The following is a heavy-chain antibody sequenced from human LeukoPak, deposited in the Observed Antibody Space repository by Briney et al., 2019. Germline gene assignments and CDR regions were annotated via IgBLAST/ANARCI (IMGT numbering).Heavy chain of an antibody. V-gene: IGHV1-2*02. D-gene: IGHD3-10*01. CDR1: GYTFTGYY. CDR2: ANPTSGGT. CDR3: ARDLLWFGELLPHYYYYGMDV. J-gene: IGHJ6*02. Sequence: ASVKVSCKASGYTFTGYYMHWVRQAPGQGIEWMGGANPTSGGTNYEQKFQGRVTMTRDTSISTAYMELSRLRSDDTAVYYCARDLLWFGELLPHYYYYGMDVWGQGTTVTVSS.